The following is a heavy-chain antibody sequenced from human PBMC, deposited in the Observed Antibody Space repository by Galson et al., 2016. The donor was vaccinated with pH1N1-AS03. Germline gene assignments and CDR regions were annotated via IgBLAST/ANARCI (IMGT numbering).Heavy chain of an antibody. V-gene: IGHV2-5*02. CDR2: LQWADDK. Sequence: PALVKLTQTLTLTYTFSGFSLDSNDQAVAWIRQPPGKALEWIAYLQWADDKRLNTSLEDQLTVTQDSSKNQVVLTMTNLDPADTATYYCAHDGALDYWGQGILVTVSS. CDR1: GFSLDSNDQA. J-gene: IGHJ4*02. CDR3: AHDGALDY. D-gene: IGHD3-10*01.